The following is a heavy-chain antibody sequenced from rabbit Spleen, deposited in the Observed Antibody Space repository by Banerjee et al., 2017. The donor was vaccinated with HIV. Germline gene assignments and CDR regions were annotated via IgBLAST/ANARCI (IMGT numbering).Heavy chain of an antibody. CDR2: IYADSSTFT. D-gene: IGHD4-1*01. CDR3: ARDLAGVIGWNFNL. V-gene: IGHV1S45*01. J-gene: IGHJ4*01. Sequence: QEQLEESGGDLVKPEGSLTLTCTASGFSFSSSYWICWVRQAPGKGLEWIACIYADSSTFTYYASWVNGRFSISRENTQNTVYLKLNSLTAADTATYFCARDLAGVIGWNFNLWGPGTLVTVS. CDR1: GFSFSSSYW.